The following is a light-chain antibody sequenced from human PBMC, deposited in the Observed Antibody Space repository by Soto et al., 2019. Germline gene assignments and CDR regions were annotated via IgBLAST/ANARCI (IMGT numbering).Light chain of an antibody. Sequence: DIQMTQSPSSLSASVGDRVTITCRASQVINNYLAWYQQKPGKVPKLLIYAASTLQSGVPFRFSGSGSGTDFTLTISSLQPADVATYYCQKYNSAPWTFGQGTKVEIK. J-gene: IGKJ1*01. CDR1: QVINNY. V-gene: IGKV1-27*01. CDR3: QKYNSAPWT. CDR2: AAS.